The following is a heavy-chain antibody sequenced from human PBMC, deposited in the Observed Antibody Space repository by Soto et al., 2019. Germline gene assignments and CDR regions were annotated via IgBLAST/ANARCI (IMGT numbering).Heavy chain of an antibody. Sequence: QVHLVDSGGGVVQPGRSMRLSCAASGFIFSNFPIHWVRQAPGKGLEWVALVSKDGNEKHYADSVKGRFTISRDNSRNMVYLQLSSLKDEDTAVYYCVTEGAAGYFSNWGQGTLVTVSS. CDR1: GFIFSNFP. D-gene: IGHD3-22*01. J-gene: IGHJ4*02. V-gene: IGHV3-30-3*01. CDR3: VTEGAAGYFSN. CDR2: VSKDGNEK.